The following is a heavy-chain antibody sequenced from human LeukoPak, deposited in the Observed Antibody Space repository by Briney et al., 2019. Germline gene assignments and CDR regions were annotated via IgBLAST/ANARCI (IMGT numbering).Heavy chain of an antibody. D-gene: IGHD2-15*01. CDR1: GFTFGSYG. CDR2: ISYDGSNK. Sequence: PGGSLRLSCAASGFTFGSYGMHWVRQAPGKGLEWVAVISYDGSNKYYADSVKGRFTISRDNSKNTLYLQMNSLRAEDTAVYYCAKGLGYCSGGSCYSTLWYWGQGTLVTVSS. J-gene: IGHJ4*02. CDR3: AKGLGYCSGGSCYSTLWY. V-gene: IGHV3-30*18.